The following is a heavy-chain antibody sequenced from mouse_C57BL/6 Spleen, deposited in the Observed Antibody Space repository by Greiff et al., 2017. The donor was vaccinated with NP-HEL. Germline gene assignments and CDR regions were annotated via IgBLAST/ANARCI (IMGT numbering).Heavy chain of an antibody. D-gene: IGHD1-1*01. V-gene: IGHV1-9*01. CDR2: ILPGSGST. CDR3: ARGETTVVAEGYAMDY. CDR1: GYTFTGYW. J-gene: IGHJ4*01. Sequence: QVQLKQSGAELMKPGASVKLSCKATGYTFTGYWIEWVKQRPGHGLEWIGEILPGSGSTNYNEKFKGKATFTADTSSNTAYMQLSSLTTEDSAIYYCARGETTVVAEGYAMDYWGQGTSVTVSS.